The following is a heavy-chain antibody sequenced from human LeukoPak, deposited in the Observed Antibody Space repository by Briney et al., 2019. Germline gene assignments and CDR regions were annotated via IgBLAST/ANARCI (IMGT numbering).Heavy chain of an antibody. J-gene: IGHJ6*03. CDR2: IYPGDSDT. CDR1: GYSFTSYW. CDR3: ARQAPDGDYYYYYYMDV. Sequence: GESLKISCKGSGYSFTSYWIGWVRQMPGKGLEWMGIIYPGDSDTRYSPSFQGQVTISADKSISTAYLQWSSLKASDTAMYYCARQAPDGDYYYYYYMDVWGKGTTVTVSS. V-gene: IGHV5-51*01. D-gene: IGHD4-17*01.